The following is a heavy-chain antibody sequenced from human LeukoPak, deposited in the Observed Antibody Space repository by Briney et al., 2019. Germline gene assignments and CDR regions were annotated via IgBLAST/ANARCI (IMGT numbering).Heavy chain of an antibody. CDR3: ARDPGIAAAGTRWFDP. J-gene: IGHJ5*02. D-gene: IGHD6-13*01. Sequence: SETLSLTCTVSGGSISNYYWSWLRQPPGKGLEWIGYIYSNGNTNYNPSLKSRVTISVDTSKNQFSLKLSSVTAADTAVYYCARDPGIAAAGTRWFDPWGQGTLVTVSS. V-gene: IGHV4-4*08. CDR1: GGSISNYY. CDR2: IYSNGNT.